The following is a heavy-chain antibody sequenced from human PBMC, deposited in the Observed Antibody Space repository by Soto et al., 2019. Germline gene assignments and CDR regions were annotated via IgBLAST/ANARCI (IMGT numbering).Heavy chain of an antibody. J-gene: IGHJ6*02. V-gene: IGHV4-39*01. D-gene: IGHD4-17*01. CDR3: ARHQAGDYTREYYYYYGMDV. CDR2: IYYRGST. CDR1: GGSISSSSYY. Sequence: PSETLSLTCTVSGGSISSSSYYWGWIRQPPGKGLEWIGSIYYRGSTYYNPSLKSRVTISVDTSKNQFSLKLSSVTAADTAVYYCARHQAGDYTREYYYYYGMDVWGQGTTVTVSS.